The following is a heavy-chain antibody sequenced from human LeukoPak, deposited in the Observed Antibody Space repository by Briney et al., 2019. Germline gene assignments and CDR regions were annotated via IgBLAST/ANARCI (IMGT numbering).Heavy chain of an antibody. V-gene: IGHV1-69*04. CDR1: GGTFSSYA. Sequence: ASVKVSCKASGGTFSSYAISWVRQAPGQGLEWMGRIIPILGIANYAQKFQGRATITADKSTSTAYMELSSLRSEDTAVYYCARDHYDSSGYNDYWGQGTLVTVSS. CDR2: IIPILGIA. CDR3: ARDHYDSSGYNDY. D-gene: IGHD3-22*01. J-gene: IGHJ4*02.